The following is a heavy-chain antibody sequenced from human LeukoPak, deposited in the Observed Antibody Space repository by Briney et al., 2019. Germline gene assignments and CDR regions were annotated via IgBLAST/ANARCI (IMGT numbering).Heavy chain of an antibody. V-gene: IGHV3-73*01. J-gene: IGHJ4*02. D-gene: IGHD1-26*01. CDR2: IRSKADSYAT. CDR1: GFTFSDSG. Sequence: WGSLRLSCAASGFTFSDSGMHWVRQASGKGLEWVGHIRSKADSYATVYAASVKGKFTITRDDSENTAYLQMNSLKTEDTAVYYCATFPSGSWSAYWGQGTLVTVSS. CDR3: ATFPSGSWSAY.